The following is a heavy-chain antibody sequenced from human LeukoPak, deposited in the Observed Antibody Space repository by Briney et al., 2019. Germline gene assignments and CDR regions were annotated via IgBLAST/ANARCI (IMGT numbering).Heavy chain of an antibody. CDR2: IIPIFGTA. CDR3: AATVVVPAAMPSTLDDGFDI. V-gene: IGHV1-69*06. D-gene: IGHD2-2*01. CDR1: GGTFSSYA. J-gene: IGHJ3*02. Sequence: GASVKVSCKASGGTFSSYAISWVRQAPGQGLEWMGGIIPIFGTANYAQKFQGRVTITADKSTSTAYMELSSLRSEDTAVYYCAATVVVPAAMPSTLDDGFDIWGQGTMVTVSS.